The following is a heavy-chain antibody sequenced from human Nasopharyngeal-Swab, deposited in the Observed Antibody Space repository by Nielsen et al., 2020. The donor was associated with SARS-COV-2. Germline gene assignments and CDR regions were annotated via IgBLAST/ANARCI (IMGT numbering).Heavy chain of an antibody. V-gene: IGHV4-39*07. CDR3: ARVGFRYSYGLGLTDY. CDR2: IYYSGST. J-gene: IGHJ4*02. D-gene: IGHD5-18*01. CDR1: GGSISSSSYY. Sequence: SETLSLTCTVSGGSISSSSYYWGWIRQPPGKGLEWIGSIYYSGSTYYNPSLKSRVTISVDTSKNQFSLKLSSVTAADTAVYYCARVGFRYSYGLGLTDYWGQGTLVTVSS.